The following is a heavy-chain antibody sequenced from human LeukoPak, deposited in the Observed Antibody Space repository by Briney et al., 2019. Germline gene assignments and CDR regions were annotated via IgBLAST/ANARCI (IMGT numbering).Heavy chain of an antibody. V-gene: IGHV4-30-2*01. D-gene: IGHD4-11*01. CDR2: VYHSGST. CDR3: ARGSGLRSYYEF. Sequence: SETLSLTRVVSGGSIGSGGDSWSWVRQPPGKGLEWIGYVYHSGSTYYNPSLKSRVTISVDRSKNQFSLKLTSVTAADTAVYYCARGSGLRSYYEFWGQGTLVTVSS. J-gene: IGHJ4*02. CDR1: GGSIGSGGDS.